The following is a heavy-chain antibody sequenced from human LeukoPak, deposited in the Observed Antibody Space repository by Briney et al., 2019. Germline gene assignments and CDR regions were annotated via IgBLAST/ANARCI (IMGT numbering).Heavy chain of an antibody. Sequence: WGSLKVSCEASGVTFSSYAISWVRQAPGKGLEWMATIIPIFGTANYAEKVKGRVTITRDEAKNPPYLQLSSLRSEDTAVYYCSREVLRDCNRENAPYYYRDGGRKGTTVTLP. CDR3: SREVLRDCNRENAPYYYRDG. V-gene: IGHV1-69*05. J-gene: IGHJ6*03. D-gene: IGHD2-21*02. CDR1: GVTFSSYA. CDR2: IIPIFGTA.